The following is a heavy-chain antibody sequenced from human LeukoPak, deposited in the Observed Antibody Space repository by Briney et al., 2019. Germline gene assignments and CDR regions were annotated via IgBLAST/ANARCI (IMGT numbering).Heavy chain of an antibody. Sequence: PGGSLRLSCVASGFTFSSYAMSWIRQAPGKGMEWDSGISDFGGNTFYPDSGRGRFTISRDNSKNTLYLQMNSLRAEDSALYYCAKDQEGSGAYPHFHPWGQGTLVSVSS. CDR3: AKDQEGSGAYPHFHP. D-gene: IGHD3-10*01. CDR2: ISDFGGNT. J-gene: IGHJ5*02. V-gene: IGHV3-23*01. CDR1: GFTFSSYA.